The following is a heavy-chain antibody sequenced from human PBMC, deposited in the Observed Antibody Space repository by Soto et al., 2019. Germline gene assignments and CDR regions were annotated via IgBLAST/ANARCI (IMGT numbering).Heavy chain of an antibody. V-gene: IGHV3-23*01. J-gene: IGHJ4*02. D-gene: IGHD1-26*01. CDR1: GFTFSSYA. Sequence: PGGSLRLSWAASGFTFSSYAMSWLRQAPGKGLEWVSAISGSGGSTYYADSVKGRFTISRDNSKSTLYLQMNSLRAEGTAVYYCAKFQGSFSGSYPAGYFDYAGQGTLVTVSS. CDR3: AKFQGSFSGSYPAGYFDY. CDR2: ISGSGGST.